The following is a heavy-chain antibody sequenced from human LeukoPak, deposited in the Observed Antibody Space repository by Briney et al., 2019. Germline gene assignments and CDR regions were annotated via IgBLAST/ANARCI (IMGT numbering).Heavy chain of an antibody. CDR2: INSDGTNT. V-gene: IGHV3-74*01. CDR1: GFTLSSYW. D-gene: IGHD6-19*01. Sequence: PGGSLRLSCAASGFTLSSYWMHWVRQAPGKGLVWVSRINSDGTNTNYADSVKGRFTISRDNSKNTVYLQMNSLRVEDTAVYYCARYVHVQAAVAAYFDFWGQGTLVTVSS. CDR3: ARYVHVQAAVAAYFDF. J-gene: IGHJ4*02.